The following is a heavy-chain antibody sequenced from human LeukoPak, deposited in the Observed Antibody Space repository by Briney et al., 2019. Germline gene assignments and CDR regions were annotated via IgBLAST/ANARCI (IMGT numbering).Heavy chain of an antibody. CDR3: ARHRSKWLQSSFDY. CDR2: IFYSGNT. CDR1: GGSNSSSSYY. Sequence: SETLSLTCTVSGGSNSSSSYYWGWIRQPPGKGLEWIGSIFYSGNTYDNPSLKSRVTISVDTSKNQFSLKLNSVTAADTAVYYCARHRSKWLQSSFDYWGQGTLVTVSS. D-gene: IGHD5-24*01. V-gene: IGHV4-39*01. J-gene: IGHJ4*02.